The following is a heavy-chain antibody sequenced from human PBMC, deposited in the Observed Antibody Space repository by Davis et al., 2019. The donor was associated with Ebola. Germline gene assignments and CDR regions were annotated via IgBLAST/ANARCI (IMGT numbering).Heavy chain of an antibody. CDR3: AGAVAGTEDFQY. Sequence: PGGSLRLSCAASGSSFHTYTINWFRQAPGRGLEWLAVISTDGSTTFYADSVKGRFTISRDNSKNTLSLQMNSRDTEYTAVYYCAGAVAGTEDFQYWGQGTLVTVSS. CDR2: ISTDGSTT. D-gene: IGHD6-19*01. J-gene: IGHJ4*02. V-gene: IGHV3-30*04. CDR1: GSSFHTYT.